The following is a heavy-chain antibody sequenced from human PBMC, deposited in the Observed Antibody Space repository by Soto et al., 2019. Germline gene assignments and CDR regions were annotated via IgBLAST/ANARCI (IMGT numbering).Heavy chain of an antibody. CDR3: ARTTVGQYCSSTSCYPEQFDY. J-gene: IGHJ4*02. Sequence: ASVKVSCKASGYTFTSYGISWVRQAPGQGLEWMGWISAYNGNTNYAQKLQGRVTMTTDTSTSTAYMELRSLRSDDTAVYYCARTTVGQYCSSTSCYPEQFDYWGQGTLVTVSS. D-gene: IGHD2-2*01. CDR2: ISAYNGNT. CDR1: GYTFTSYG. V-gene: IGHV1-18*01.